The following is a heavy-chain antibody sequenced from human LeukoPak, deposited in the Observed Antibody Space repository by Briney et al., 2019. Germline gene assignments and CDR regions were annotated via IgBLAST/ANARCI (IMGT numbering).Heavy chain of an antibody. Sequence: GQSLRLSCAASGFTFSSYSMSWVSQAPGKGLEWVSAISGRSGSTDYQDTVEGRFTISRDNSKNTLYLQMNSLRAEDTAIYYCAKDHPRQGVTAHTPFDYWGQGTLVTVSS. CDR2: ISGRSGST. CDR1: GFTFSSYS. J-gene: IGHJ4*02. V-gene: IGHV3-23*01. D-gene: IGHD2-15*01. CDR3: AKDHPRQGVTAHTPFDY.